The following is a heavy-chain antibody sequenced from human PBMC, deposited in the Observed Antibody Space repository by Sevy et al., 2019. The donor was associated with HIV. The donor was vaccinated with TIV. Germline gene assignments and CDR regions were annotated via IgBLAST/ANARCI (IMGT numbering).Heavy chain of an antibody. CDR3: AKDTRDCSGGTCYSAPLYNWFDP. CDR1: EFTFSYYG. Sequence: GGSLRLSCVGSEFTFSYYGMHWVRQAPGKGLEWVAAIWYDGSNKYYADSVKGRSTISKDNSKNTLDLQMNSLRAEDTAVYYWAKDTRDCSGGTCYSAPLYNWFDPWGQGTLVTVSS. D-gene: IGHD2-15*01. CDR2: IWYDGSNK. J-gene: IGHJ5*02. V-gene: IGHV3-33*03.